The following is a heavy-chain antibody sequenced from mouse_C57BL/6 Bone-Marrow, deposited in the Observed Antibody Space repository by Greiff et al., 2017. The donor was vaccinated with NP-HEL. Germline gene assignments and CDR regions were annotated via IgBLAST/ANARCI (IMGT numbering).Heavy chain of an antibody. D-gene: IGHD2-4*01. V-gene: IGHV5-6*01. CDR2: ISSGGSYT. CDR1: GFTFSSYG. Sequence: EVQGVESGGDLVKPGGSLKLSCAASGFTFSSYGMSWVRQTPDKRLEWVATISSGGSYTYYPDSVKGRFTISRDNAKNTLYLQMSSLSAEDTAMYCCARGYDYDERAWFAYWGQGTLVTVSA. J-gene: IGHJ3*01. CDR3: ARGYDYDERAWFAY.